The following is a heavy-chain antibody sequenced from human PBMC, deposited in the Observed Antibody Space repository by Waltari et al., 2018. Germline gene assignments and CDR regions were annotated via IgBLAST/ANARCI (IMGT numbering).Heavy chain of an antibody. CDR2: VNPSGST. J-gene: IGHJ4*02. D-gene: IGHD1-26*01. V-gene: IGHV4-34*02. CDR1: GGSFSGYY. Sequence: QVQLQQWGTGLLKPSETLSLTCDVSGGSFSGYYWSWIRQSPGKGLEWIGEVNPSGSTDYNPSLKSRVTISVDTSKNQFSLKLTSVTAADTAVYYCAREGGNYSPLGYWGQGTLVTVSS. CDR3: AREGGNYSPLGY.